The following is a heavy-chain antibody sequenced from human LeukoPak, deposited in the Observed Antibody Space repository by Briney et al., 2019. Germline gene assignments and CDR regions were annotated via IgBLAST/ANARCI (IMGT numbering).Heavy chain of an antibody. J-gene: IGHJ4*02. CDR2: ISYDGSNK. CDR3: AKDGVLYGDYGYFDY. Sequence: GGSLRLSCAASGFTFSSYGMHWVRQAPGKGLEWVAVISYDGSNKYYADSVKGRFTISRDNSKNTLYLQMNSPRAEDTAVYYCAKDGVLYGDYGYFDYWGQGTLVTVSS. D-gene: IGHD4-17*01. V-gene: IGHV3-30*18. CDR1: GFTFSSYG.